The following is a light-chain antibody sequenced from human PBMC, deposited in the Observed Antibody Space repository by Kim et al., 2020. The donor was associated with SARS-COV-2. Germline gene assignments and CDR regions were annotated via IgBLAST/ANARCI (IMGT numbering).Light chain of an antibody. J-gene: IGKJ1*01. V-gene: IGKV1-5*01. Sequence: DIQMTQSPSTLSASVGDRVTITCRASQSVSSWLAWYQQKPGKAPKLLIYDASSLESGVPSRFSGSGSGTEFTLTISSLQPDDFATYYCQQYHSYSKTFGLGTKVDIK. CDR1: QSVSSW. CDR2: DAS. CDR3: QQYHSYSKT.